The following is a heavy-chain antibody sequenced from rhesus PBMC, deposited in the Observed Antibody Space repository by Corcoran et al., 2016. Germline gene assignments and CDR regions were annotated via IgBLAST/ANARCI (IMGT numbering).Heavy chain of an antibody. CDR1: GGSISGYY. V-gene: IGHV4-160*01. J-gene: IGHJ3*01. CDR2: IYGSGGST. CDR3: ATRYYNFWSGSFDAFDF. Sequence: QVQLQESGPGLVKPSETLSLTCAVSGGSISGYYWSWIRQPPGTGLGWIGGIYGSGGSTDYNPSLKSRVTISTDTSKNQFSLKLSSVTAADTAVYYCATRYYNFWSGSFDAFDFWGQGLRVTVSS. D-gene: IGHD3-3*01.